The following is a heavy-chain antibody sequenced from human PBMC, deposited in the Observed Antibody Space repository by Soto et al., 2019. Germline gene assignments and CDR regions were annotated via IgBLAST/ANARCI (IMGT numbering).Heavy chain of an antibody. CDR2: ISYDGSTK. Sequence: QVQLMESGGGVVQPGGSLRPSCAASGFTFRSYAIHWVRQAPGKGLEWVAIISYDGSTKFYTDSVKGRFTISRDNSNNTLYLQMNRLRSEDTAIYYCARDGRTGTTLPHGGLDQWGQGTLVTVSS. CDR3: ARDGRTGTTLPHGGLDQ. J-gene: IGHJ4*02. D-gene: IGHD3-10*01. V-gene: IGHV3-30-3*01. CDR1: GFTFRSYA.